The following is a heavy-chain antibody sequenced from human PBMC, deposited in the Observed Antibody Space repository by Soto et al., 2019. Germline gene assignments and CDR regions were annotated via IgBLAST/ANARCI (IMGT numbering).Heavy chain of an antibody. CDR2: INPNSGGT. V-gene: IGHV1-2*02. D-gene: IGHD2-21*01. CDR1: GYSFTAFY. J-gene: IGHJ6*03. Sequence: QVQLVQSGAEVEKPGASVKVSCKAAGYSFTAFYIHWVRQARGQRFEWLGWINPNSGGTYYSQKFRARVTLTRDTSISTAYMELTGLSSDDTAVYYCARANSIRPYFYNMDVWGQGTTVTVSS. CDR3: ARANSIRPYFYNMDV.